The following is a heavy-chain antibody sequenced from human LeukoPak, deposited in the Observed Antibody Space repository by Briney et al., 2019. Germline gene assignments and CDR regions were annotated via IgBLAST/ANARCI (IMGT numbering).Heavy chain of an antibody. D-gene: IGHD5-24*01. J-gene: IGHJ4*02. CDR1: GGSISSYY. CDR3: AWGFKGYNADY. Sequence: PSETLSLTCTVSGGSISSYYWSWIRQPPGKGLEWIGYIYYSGSTNYNPSLKSRVTISVDTSKNRFSLKLSSVTAADTAVYYCAWGFKGYNADYWGQGTLVTVSS. V-gene: IGHV4-59*08. CDR2: IYYSGST.